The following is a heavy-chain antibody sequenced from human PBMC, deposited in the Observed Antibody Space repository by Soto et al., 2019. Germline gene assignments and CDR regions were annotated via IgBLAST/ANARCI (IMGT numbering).Heavy chain of an antibody. J-gene: IGHJ3*02. CDR3: ARKNAFDI. V-gene: IGHV4-59*01. CDR1: GGSINSDH. CDR2: IYYSGTT. Sequence: SETLSLTCTVSGGSINSDHWSWIRQPPGKGLEWIGYIYYSGTTNYNPSLKSRVTISVDTSRNQFSLKLGSVTAADTAVYSCARKNAFDIWGQGSMVTVSS.